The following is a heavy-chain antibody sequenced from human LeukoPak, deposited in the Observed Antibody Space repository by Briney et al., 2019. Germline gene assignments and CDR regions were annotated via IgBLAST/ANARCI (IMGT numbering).Heavy chain of an antibody. CDR2: IIPIFGTA. CDR3: ARGGGSYDGFDY. CDR1: GGTFSSYA. J-gene: IGHJ4*02. Sequence: ASVKVSCKASGGTFSSYAICWVRQAPGQGLEWMGGIIPIFGTANYAQKFQGRVTITADESTSTAYMELSSLRSEDTAVYYCARGGGSYDGFDYWGQGTLVTVSS. D-gene: IGHD1-26*01. V-gene: IGHV1-69*13.